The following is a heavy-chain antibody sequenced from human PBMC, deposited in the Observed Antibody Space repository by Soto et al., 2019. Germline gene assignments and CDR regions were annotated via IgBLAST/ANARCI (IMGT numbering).Heavy chain of an antibody. D-gene: IGHD6-19*01. CDR1: GFTFSDYY. J-gene: IGHJ4*02. CDR2: ISGSRSYT. V-gene: IGHV3-11*06. Sequence: GSLRLSCAASGFTFSDYYMSWIRQAPGKGLEWVSYISGSRSYTHYADSVEGRFTLSRDNAKNSLYLQMNSLRAEDTAVYYCARRHSSGWYLDFWGQGTLVTVSS. CDR3: ARRHSSGWYLDF.